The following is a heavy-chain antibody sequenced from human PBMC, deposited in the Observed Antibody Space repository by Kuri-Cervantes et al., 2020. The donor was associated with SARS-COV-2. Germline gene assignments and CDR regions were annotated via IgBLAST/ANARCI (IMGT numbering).Heavy chain of an antibody. CDR1: GFTFSSYW. CDR2: INSDGNTT. D-gene: IGHD4-17*01. Sequence: GESLKISCTASGFTFSSYWMHWVRQAPGKGLAWVSHINSDGNTTTCAESVKGRFTISRDNAKNSLYLQMNSLRAEDTALYYCAKDRTTVTTSFSGMDVWGQGTTVTVSS. J-gene: IGHJ6*02. CDR3: AKDRTTVTTSFSGMDV. V-gene: IGHV3-74*01.